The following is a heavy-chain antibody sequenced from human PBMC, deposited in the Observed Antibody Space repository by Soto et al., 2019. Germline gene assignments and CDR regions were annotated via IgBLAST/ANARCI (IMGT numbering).Heavy chain of an antibody. J-gene: IGHJ4*02. CDR1: GFTFSSYA. CDR3: ARRSSSWYFDY. V-gene: IGHV3-23*01. CDR2: ISGSDGST. D-gene: IGHD6-13*01. Sequence: GGSLRLSCAASGFTFSSYAMNWVRQAPGKGLEWVSVISGSDGSTYYADSVKGRFTISRDNSKNTLNLQMNSLRAEDTAVYYCARRSSSWYFDYWGQETLVTVSS.